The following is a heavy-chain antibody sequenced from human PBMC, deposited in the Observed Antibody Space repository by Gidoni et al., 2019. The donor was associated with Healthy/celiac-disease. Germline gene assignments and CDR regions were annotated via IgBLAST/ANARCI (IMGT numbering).Heavy chain of an antibody. V-gene: IGHV3-20*04. CDR1: GFPFDAYG. CDR2: INWNGGST. Sequence: EVQLVESGGGVVRPGGSLRLSCAASGFPFDAYGMSWVRQAPGKGLEWVSGINWNGGSTGYADSVKGRFTISRDNAKNSLYLQMNRLRAEDTALYYCARTMIVVVIATDAFDIWGQGTMVTVSS. J-gene: IGHJ3*02. CDR3: ARTMIVVVIATDAFDI. D-gene: IGHD3-22*01.